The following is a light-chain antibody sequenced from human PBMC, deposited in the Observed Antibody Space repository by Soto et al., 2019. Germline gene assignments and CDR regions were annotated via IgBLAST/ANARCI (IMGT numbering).Light chain of an antibody. CDR3: QEYGISPRT. CDR1: QSVSSSY. J-gene: IGKJ1*01. V-gene: IGKV3-20*01. Sequence: SLGTVSLKTEETATLPCGASQSVSSSYLAWYQQRTGQAPRLLIYGASSRATGIRDRFSGSGSGTDFTLTISRLEPEDCAGYCCQEYGISPRTFAQGTKVDI. CDR2: GAS.